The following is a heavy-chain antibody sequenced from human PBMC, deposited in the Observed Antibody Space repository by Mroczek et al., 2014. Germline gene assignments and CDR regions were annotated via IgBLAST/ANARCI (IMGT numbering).Heavy chain of an antibody. J-gene: IGHJ6*02. CDR2: ISSSSSTI. CDR3: ARFGDYYYYYGMDV. Sequence: EVQLVESGGGLVQPGGSLRLSCAASGFTFSSYSMNWVRQAPGKGLEWVSYISSSSSTIYYADSVKGRFTISRDNAKNSLYLQMNSLRAEDTAVYYCARFGDYYYYYGMDVWGQGTTVTVSS. D-gene: IGHD3-16*01. CDR1: GFTFSSYS. V-gene: IGHV3-48*01.